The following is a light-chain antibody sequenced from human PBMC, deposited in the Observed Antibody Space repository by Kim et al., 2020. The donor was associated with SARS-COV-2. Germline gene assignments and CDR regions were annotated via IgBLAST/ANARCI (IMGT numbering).Light chain of an antibody. Sequence: APGERATLSCRASQSVSNRLAWDQKKPGQAPRLLIHDASTRATGIPARFTGSGSGTEFTLTISSLQSEDFAVYYCQQYINWPPLTFGGGTKVDIK. CDR2: DAS. CDR3: QQYINWPPLT. V-gene: IGKV3D-15*01. CDR1: QSVSNR. J-gene: IGKJ4*01.